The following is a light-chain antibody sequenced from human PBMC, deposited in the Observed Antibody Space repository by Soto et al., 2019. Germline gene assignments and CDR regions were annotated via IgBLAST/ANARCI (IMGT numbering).Light chain of an antibody. CDR3: HHYGTSPPT. V-gene: IGKV3-20*01. CDR1: QSVSSSY. Sequence: EIVLTQSPCTLSLSPGERATLSCRASQSVSSSYLAWYQQKPGQAPRLLISGASSRATGIPDRFSGSGSGTDFTLTISRLEPEDFAVFYCHHYGTSPPTFGQRTKVDIK. CDR2: GAS. J-gene: IGKJ1*01.